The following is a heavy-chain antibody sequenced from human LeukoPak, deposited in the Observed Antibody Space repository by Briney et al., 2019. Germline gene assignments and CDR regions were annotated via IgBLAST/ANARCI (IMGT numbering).Heavy chain of an antibody. D-gene: IGHD2-15*01. CDR3: ARDLNFGVVVAATGFNWFDP. J-gene: IGHJ5*02. CDR2: ISSSSSYI. Sequence: PGGSLRLSCAASGFTFSSYSMNWDRQAPGKGLEWVSSISSSSSYIYYADSVKGRFTISRDNAKNSLYLQMNSLRAEDTAVYYCARDLNFGVVVAATGFNWFDPWGQGTLVTVSS. V-gene: IGHV3-21*01. CDR1: GFTFSSYS.